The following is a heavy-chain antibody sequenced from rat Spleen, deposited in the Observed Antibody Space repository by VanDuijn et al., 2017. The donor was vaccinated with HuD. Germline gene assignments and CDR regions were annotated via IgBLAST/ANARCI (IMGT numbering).Heavy chain of an antibody. V-gene: IGHV5-25*01. CDR3: TTDREYYFDY. D-gene: IGHD4-3*01. CDR1: GFTFSNYD. J-gene: IGHJ2*01. Sequence: EVQLVESGGGLVQPGRSMKLSCAASGFTFSNYDMAWVRQAPTKGLEWVASISNDGGNTYYRDSVKGRFTISRDNARGTLYLQMDSLRSEDTATYYRTTDREYYFDYWGQGVMVTVSS. CDR2: ISNDGGNT.